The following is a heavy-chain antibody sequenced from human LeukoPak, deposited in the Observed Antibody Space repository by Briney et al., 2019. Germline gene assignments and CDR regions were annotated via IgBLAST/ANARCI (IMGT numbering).Heavy chain of an antibody. Sequence: ASVKVSCRASGYTFTGYYMHWVRQAPGQGLEWRGGINPNSGGTNYAQKFQGRVTMTRDTSISTPYMELRRLRSADTAVYYCARLEYNWNTFDYWGQGTPVTVSS. D-gene: IGHD1/OR15-1a*01. V-gene: IGHV1-2*02. CDR2: INPNSGGT. J-gene: IGHJ4*02. CDR1: GYTFTGYY. CDR3: ARLEYNWNTFDY.